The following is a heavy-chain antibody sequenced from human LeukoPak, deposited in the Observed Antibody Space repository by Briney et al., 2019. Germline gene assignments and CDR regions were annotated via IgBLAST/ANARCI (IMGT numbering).Heavy chain of an antibody. V-gene: IGHV3-30*18. CDR3: AKDYDSYYDSSGYFDY. D-gene: IGHD3-22*01. Sequence: PGGSLRLSCAASEFTFSVYTINWVRQAPGKGLEWVAVISYDGSNKYYADSVKGRFTISRDNSKNTLYLQMNSLRAEDTAVYYCAKDYDSYYDSSGYFDYWGQGTLVTVSS. CDR2: ISYDGSNK. CDR1: EFTFSVYT. J-gene: IGHJ4*02.